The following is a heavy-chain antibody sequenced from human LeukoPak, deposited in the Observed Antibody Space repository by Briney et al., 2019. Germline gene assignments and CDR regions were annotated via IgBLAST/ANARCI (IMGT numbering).Heavy chain of an antibody. CDR1: GFTVSDNY. CDR2: IYRGGSR. CDR3: ARDLEGTMVRGVYDY. D-gene: IGHD3-10*01. V-gene: IGHV3-53*05. J-gene: IGHJ4*02. Sequence: PGGSLRLSCSASGFTVSDNYTSWVRQAPGKGLEWVSLIYRGGSRYYADSVKGRFTISRDNSKNTLYLQMNSLRAEDTAVYYCARDLEGTMVRGVYDYWGQGTLVTVSS.